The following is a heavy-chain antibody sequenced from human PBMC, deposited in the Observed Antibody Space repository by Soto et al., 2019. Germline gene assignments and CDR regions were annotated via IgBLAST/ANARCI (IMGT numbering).Heavy chain of an antibody. J-gene: IGHJ4*02. Sequence: SETLSLTCTFSGDSISPSSWSLVRQPPGKGLQWIGYISYFGNTNYNPSLKSRVTISLDTSKNQFSLHLSSVTAADTAMYFCARHGSTVDTEGAFDYWGQGTPVTVSS. D-gene: IGHD5-18*01. CDR3: ARHGSTVDTEGAFDY. CDR2: ISYFGNT. V-gene: IGHV4-59*08. CDR1: GDSISPSS.